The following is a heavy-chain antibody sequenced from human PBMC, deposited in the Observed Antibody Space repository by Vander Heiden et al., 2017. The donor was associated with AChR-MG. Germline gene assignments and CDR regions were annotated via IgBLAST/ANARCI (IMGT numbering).Heavy chain of an antibody. CDR2: ISYDGSNK. J-gene: IGHJ4*02. CDR3: ARDSQQQLVPGNFDY. Sequence: QVQLVESGGGVDQPGRSLRLSCAASGFTFSSYAMHWVRQAPGKGLEWVAVISYDGSNKYYADSVKGRFTISRDNSKNTLYLQMNSLRAEDTAVYYCARDSQQQLVPGNFDYWGQGTLVTVSS. V-gene: IGHV3-30-3*01. D-gene: IGHD6-13*01. CDR1: GFTFSSYA.